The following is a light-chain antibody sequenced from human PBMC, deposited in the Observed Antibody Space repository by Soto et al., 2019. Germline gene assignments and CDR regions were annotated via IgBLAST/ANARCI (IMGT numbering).Light chain of an antibody. CDR2: DAS. CDR3: QQYGSSPRT. Sequence: EIVLTQSPGTLSLSPGARATVSCRASQSVSSNYLAWYQQKPGQAPRLLIYDASSRATGIPDRFSGGGSGTDFTLTISRLEPEDFAVYYCQQYGSSPRTFGQGTKVDIK. J-gene: IGKJ1*01. CDR1: QSVSSNY. V-gene: IGKV3-20*01.